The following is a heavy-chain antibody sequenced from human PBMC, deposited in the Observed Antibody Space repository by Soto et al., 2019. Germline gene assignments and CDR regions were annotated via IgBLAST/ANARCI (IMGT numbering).Heavy chain of an antibody. CDR2: IYYSGST. D-gene: IGHD4-17*01. CDR3: ARLREYYGDYVYYFDY. CDR1: GGSISSSSYS. J-gene: IGHJ4*02. Sequence: QLQLQESGPGLVKPSETLSLTCTVSGGSISSSSYSWGWIRQPPGKGLEWIGSIYYSGSTYYNPSLKSRVTIAVDTSKDPFSLKLSSVTAADTAVYYCARLREYYGDYVYYFDYWGQGTLVTVSS. V-gene: IGHV4-39*01.